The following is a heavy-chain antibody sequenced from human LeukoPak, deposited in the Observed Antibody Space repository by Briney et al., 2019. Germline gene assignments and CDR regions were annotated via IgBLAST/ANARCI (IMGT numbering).Heavy chain of an antibody. CDR3: TRDRGAYNLYDY. Sequence: GGSLRLSCTASGFTFGDCAMSWIRQAPGKGLEWVGFIRSKAYGETADYAASVKGRFTISRDDSKAIAYLQMNSLKTEDTAMYHCTRDRGAYNLYDYWGQGTLVTVSS. CDR1: GFTFGDCA. CDR2: IRSKAYGETA. J-gene: IGHJ4*02. V-gene: IGHV3-49*03. D-gene: IGHD1-1*01.